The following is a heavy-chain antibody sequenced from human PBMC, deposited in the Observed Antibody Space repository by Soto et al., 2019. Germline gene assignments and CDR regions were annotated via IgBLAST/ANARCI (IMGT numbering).Heavy chain of an antibody. V-gene: IGHV4-59*13. D-gene: IGHD3-10*01. CDR1: GDSISSYY. J-gene: IGHJ5*02. CDR2: ISYTGST. CDR3: ASVGELPVWFDP. Sequence: QLQLQESGPGLVKPSETLSLTCTVSGDSISSYYWSWIRQPPGKGLEWIGYISYTGSTIYNPSLESRATISPDTSKNQVSLSLSSVTVADTAMYYCASVGELPVWFDPWGRGTLVTVSS.